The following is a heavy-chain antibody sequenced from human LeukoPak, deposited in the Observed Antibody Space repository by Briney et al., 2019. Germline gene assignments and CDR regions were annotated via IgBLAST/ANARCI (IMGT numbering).Heavy chain of an antibody. J-gene: IGHJ4*02. CDR3: ARGGPRITAFDY. Sequence: GGSLRLSCKVSGFTVSSNSWSWVRQAPGKGLEWVSFISSGGNTDHSDSVKGRFTISRDNSKNTLYLQMNSLRAEDTAVYYCARGGPRITAFDYWGQGTLVTVSS. CDR2: ISSGGNT. D-gene: IGHD3-16*01. CDR1: GFTVSSNS. V-gene: IGHV3-53*01.